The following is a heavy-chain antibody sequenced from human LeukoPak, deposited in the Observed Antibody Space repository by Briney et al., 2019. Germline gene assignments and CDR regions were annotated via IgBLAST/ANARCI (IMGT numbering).Heavy chain of an antibody. V-gene: IGHV4-59*08. CDR1: GGSISSYY. Sequence: SETLSLTCTVSGGSISSYYWSWIRQPPGKGLEWIGYIDDSGSTNCKPSLKSRVIISLDTSKNQFSLKLSSVTAADTAIYYCARHDFNLAPPDYWGQGTLVTVSS. CDR3: ARHDFNLAPPDY. CDR2: IDDSGST. D-gene: IGHD1-20*01. J-gene: IGHJ4*02.